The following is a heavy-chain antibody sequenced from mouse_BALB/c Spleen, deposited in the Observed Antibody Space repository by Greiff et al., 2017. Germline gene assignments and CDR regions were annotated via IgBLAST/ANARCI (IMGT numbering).Heavy chain of an antibody. Sequence: QVQLKESGTGLVAPSQSLSITCTVSGFSLTGYGVNWVRQPPGKGLEWLGMIWGDGSTDYNSALKSRLSISKDNSKSQVFLKMNSLQTDDTARYYCARAYYGNYYAMDYWGQGTSVTVSS. CDR2: IWGDGST. CDR3: ARAYYGNYYAMDY. J-gene: IGHJ4*01. V-gene: IGHV2-6-7*01. D-gene: IGHD2-10*01. CDR1: GFSLTGYG.